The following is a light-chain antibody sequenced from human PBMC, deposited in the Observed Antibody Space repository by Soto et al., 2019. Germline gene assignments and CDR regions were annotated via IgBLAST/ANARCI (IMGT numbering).Light chain of an antibody. V-gene: IGKV4-1*01. CDR2: WAS. J-gene: IGKJ1*01. Sequence: DIVMTQFPDSLALSLGERATINCKSSESVSYTSNNKNYLAWYQQKPGQPPKLLIHWASNREFGVPDRISGSGSGTDFTLTISYLQSEDFGTYYCQQFYNYPRTFGQGTKVDI. CDR3: QQFYNYPRT. CDR1: ESVSYTSNNKNY.